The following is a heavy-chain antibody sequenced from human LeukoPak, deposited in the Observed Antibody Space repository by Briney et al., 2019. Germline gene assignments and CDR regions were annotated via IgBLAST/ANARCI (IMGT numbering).Heavy chain of an antibody. CDR3: AREDQPRGTFDY. CDR2: IKQDGSEK. D-gene: IGHD2-15*01. Sequence: GGSLRLSCAASGFTFSNYWMTWVRQAPGKGLEWVANIKQDGSEKYYVDSVKGRFTISRDNAKNSLYLQMNSLGAEDTALYYCAREDQPRGTFDYWGQGILVTVSS. V-gene: IGHV3-7*05. CDR1: GFTFSNYW. J-gene: IGHJ4*02.